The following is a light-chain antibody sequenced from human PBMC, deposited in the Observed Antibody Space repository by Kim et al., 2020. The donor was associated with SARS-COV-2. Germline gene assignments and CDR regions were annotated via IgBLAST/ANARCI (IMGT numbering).Light chain of an antibody. V-gene: IGLV2-14*03. Sequence: GASITISCTGSSRDVGGYKYVSWYQQHPDKAPNLIISYVSNRPSGVSNRFSGSKSGNTAYLTIVGLQAEDEADYYCSSYSSSFTLEFGGGTQLTVL. J-gene: IGLJ2*01. CDR1: SRDVGGYKY. CDR3: SSYSSSFTLE. CDR2: YVS.